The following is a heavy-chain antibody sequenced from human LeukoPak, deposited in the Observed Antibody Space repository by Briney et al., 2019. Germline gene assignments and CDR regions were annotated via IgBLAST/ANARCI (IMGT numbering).Heavy chain of an antibody. CDR3: ARDADGPIDY. CDR1: GFTFSSYE. Sequence: PGGSLRLSCAASGFTFSSYEMNWVRQAPGKGLERVSYISSSGSTIYYADSVKGRFTISRDNAKNSLYLQMNSLRAEDTAVYYCARDADGPIDYWGQGTLVTVSS. CDR2: ISSSGSTI. V-gene: IGHV3-48*03. J-gene: IGHJ4*02.